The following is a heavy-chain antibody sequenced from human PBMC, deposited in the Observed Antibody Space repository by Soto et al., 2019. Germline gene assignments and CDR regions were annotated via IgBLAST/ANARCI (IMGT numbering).Heavy chain of an antibody. Sequence: GGSLRLSCAASGFTFGSHAMIWVRQAPGKGLEWVAVIEYDGSNKYYAESVKGRFTISRDNSKNTLYLQMNSLRAEDTAVYYCAKDEQWLVFYYGMDVWGQGTTVTVSS. CDR3: AKDEQWLVFYYGMDV. J-gene: IGHJ6*02. D-gene: IGHD6-19*01. V-gene: IGHV3-30*18. CDR2: IEYDGSNK. CDR1: GFTFGSHA.